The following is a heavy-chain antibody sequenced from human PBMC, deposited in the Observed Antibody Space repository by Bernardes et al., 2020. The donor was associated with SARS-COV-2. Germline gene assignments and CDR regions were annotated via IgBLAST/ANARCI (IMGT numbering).Heavy chain of an antibody. V-gene: IGHV4-34*01. CDR2: INHSGST. CDR3: ARAYYREPRIDY. Sequence: SETLSLTCAVYGGSFSGYYWSWIRQPPGKGLEWIGEINHSGSTNYNPSLKSRVTISVDTSKNQFSLKLSSVTAADTAVYYCARAYYREPRIDYWGQGTLVTVSS. CDR1: GGSFSGYY. D-gene: IGHD3-10*01. J-gene: IGHJ4*02.